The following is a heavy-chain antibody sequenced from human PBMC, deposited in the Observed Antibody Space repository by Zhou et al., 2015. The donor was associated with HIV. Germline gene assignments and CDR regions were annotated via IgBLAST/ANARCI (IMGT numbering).Heavy chain of an antibody. CDR1: GDTTRTYG. CDR3: ARTLDTAMVTSYYYYYYGMDV. CDR2: ITPLLGTT. J-gene: IGHJ6*02. V-gene: IGHV1-69*06. Sequence: QVKLVQSGAEVKMPGSSVKVSCQTSGDTTRTYGISWVRQAPGQRPEWMGNITPLLGTTNYAQKLQGRLTITADKSTSTAYMELSSLRSEDTAVYYCARTLDTAMVTSYYYYYYGMDVWGRRDRRSPSP. D-gene: IGHD5-18*01.